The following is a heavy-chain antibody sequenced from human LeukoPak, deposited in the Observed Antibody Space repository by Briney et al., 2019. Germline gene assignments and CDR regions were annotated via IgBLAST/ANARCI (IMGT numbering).Heavy chain of an antibody. D-gene: IGHD2-2*01. CDR1: GFTFSSYS. V-gene: IGHV3-21*01. CDR2: ISSSSSYI. CDR3: ARVGVVPAAIPDGFDI. J-gene: IGHJ3*02. Sequence: PGGSLRLSCAASGFTFSSYSMNWVRQAPGKGLEWVSSISSSSSYIYYADSVKGRFTISRDNAKNSLYLQMNSLRAEDTAVYYCARVGVVPAAIPDGFDIWGQGTMVTVSS.